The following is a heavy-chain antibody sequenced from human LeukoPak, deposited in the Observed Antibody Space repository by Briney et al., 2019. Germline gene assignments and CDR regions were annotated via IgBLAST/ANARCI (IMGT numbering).Heavy chain of an antibody. V-gene: IGHV4-59*01. D-gene: IGHD1-26*01. CDR1: GGSISSYY. Sequence: PSETLSLTCTVSGGSISSYYWSWIRQPPGKGLEWIGYIYYSGSTSYNPSLKSRVTISVDTSKNQFSLKLSSVTAADTAVYYCARSQWELDFDYWGQGTLVTVSS. CDR2: IYYSGST. CDR3: ARSQWELDFDY. J-gene: IGHJ4*02.